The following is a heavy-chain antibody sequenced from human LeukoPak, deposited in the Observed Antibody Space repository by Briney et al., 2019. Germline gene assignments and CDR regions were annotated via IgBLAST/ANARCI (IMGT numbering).Heavy chain of an antibody. V-gene: IGHV1-46*01. CDR2: INPSGGST. J-gene: IGHJ6*03. CDR1: GYTFTSYY. D-gene: IGHD3-10*01. CDR3: AKAGLKKSIYYYGSGSYGHYYYMDV. Sequence: ASVKVSCKASGYTFTSYYMHWVRQAPGQGLEWMGIINPSGGSTSYAQKFQGRVTMTTDTSTSTAYMELRSLRSDDTAVYYCAKAGLKKSIYYYGSGSYGHYYYMDVWGRGTTVTISS.